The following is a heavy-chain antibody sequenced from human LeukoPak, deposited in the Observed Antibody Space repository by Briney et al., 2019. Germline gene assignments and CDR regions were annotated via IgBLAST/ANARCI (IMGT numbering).Heavy chain of an antibody. J-gene: IGHJ4*02. CDR2: IIPIFGTA. D-gene: IGHD2-21*02. CDR1: GGTFSSYA. V-gene: IGHV1-69*05. CDR3: ARGPLGGYCGGDCWPLFDY. Sequence: SVKVSXKASGGTFSSYAISWVRQAPGQGLEWMGRIIPIFGTANYAQKFQGRVTITTDESTSTAYMELSSLRSEDTAVYYCARGPLGGYCGGDCWPLFDYWGQGTLVTVSS.